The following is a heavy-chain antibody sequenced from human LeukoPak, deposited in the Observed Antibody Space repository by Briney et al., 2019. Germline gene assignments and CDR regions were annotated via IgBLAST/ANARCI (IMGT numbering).Heavy chain of an antibody. Sequence: ASVKVSCKASGYTFTSYGISWVRQAPGQGLEWMGWISAYNGNTNYAQKLQGRVTMTTDTSTSTAYMELRSLRSDDTAVYYCARDQKKQQLATYYYYYMDVWGKGTTVTVSS. D-gene: IGHD6-13*01. CDR1: GYTFTSYG. V-gene: IGHV1-18*01. J-gene: IGHJ6*03. CDR3: ARDQKKQQLATYYYYYMDV. CDR2: ISAYNGNT.